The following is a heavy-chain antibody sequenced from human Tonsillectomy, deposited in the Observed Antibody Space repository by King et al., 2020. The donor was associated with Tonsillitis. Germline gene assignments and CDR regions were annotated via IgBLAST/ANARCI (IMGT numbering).Heavy chain of an antibody. J-gene: IGHJ6*02. V-gene: IGHV3-30*04. Sequence: VQLVESGGGVVQPGRSLRLSCAASGFTFNNYAMHWVRQAPGKGLEWVAVISYDGSNKYYADSVKGRFTISRDNSKNTLYLQMNSLRAEDTAVYYCARPEGAVAGISRDFYYYAMDVWGQGTTVTVSS. CDR1: GFTFNNYA. CDR2: ISYDGSNK. CDR3: ARPEGAVAGISRDFYYYAMDV. D-gene: IGHD6-19*01.